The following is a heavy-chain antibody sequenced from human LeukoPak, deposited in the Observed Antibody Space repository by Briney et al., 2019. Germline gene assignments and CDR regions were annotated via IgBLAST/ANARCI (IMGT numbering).Heavy chain of an antibody. D-gene: IGHD3-16*02. CDR3: ARGTYDYVWGSYRYGSFDY. J-gene: IGHJ4*02. CDR2: IYYSGST. V-gene: IGHV4-59*01. Sequence: SETLSLTCTVSGGSISSSYWSWIRQPPGKGLEWIGYIYYSGSTNYNPSLKSRVTISVDTSKNQFSLKLSPVTAADTAVYYCARGTYDYVWGSYRYGSFDYWGQGTLVTVSS. CDR1: GGSISSSY.